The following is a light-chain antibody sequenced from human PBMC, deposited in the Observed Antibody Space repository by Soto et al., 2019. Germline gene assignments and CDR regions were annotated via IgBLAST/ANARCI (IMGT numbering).Light chain of an antibody. CDR1: RIDVGGYNF. CDR2: DVT. CDR3: SSYTSSTTVV. Sequence: QSALTQPASVSGSPGQSITISCTGTRIDVGGYNFVSWYQQHPGKAPKLMIYDVTNRPSGVSSRFSGSKSGNTASLTISGLQAEDEADYYCSSYTSSTTVVFGGGTKLTVL. V-gene: IGLV2-14*01. J-gene: IGLJ2*01.